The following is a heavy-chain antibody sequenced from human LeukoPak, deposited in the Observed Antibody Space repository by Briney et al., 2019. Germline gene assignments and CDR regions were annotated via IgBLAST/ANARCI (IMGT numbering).Heavy chain of an antibody. J-gene: IGHJ4*02. Sequence: GGSLRLSCAASGFTFRYYGMSWVRQAPGKGLEWVSAISGSGGSTYYADSVKGRFTISRDNSKNTLYLQMNSLRAEDTALFYCAKAVVVVPAATPFDYWGLGTLVTVSS. D-gene: IGHD2-2*01. CDR3: AKAVVVVPAATPFDY. CDR1: GFTFRYYG. CDR2: ISGSGGST. V-gene: IGHV3-23*01.